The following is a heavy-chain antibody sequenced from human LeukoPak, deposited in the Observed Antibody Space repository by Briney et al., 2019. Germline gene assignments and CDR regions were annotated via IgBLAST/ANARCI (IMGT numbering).Heavy chain of an antibody. V-gene: IGHV4-4*02. CDR2: IYHSGST. CDR1: GGSISSSNW. CDR3: ASTAAAGKDLRLYYFDY. J-gene: IGHJ4*02. Sequence: SGTLSPTCAVSGGSISSSNWWSWVRQPPGKGLEWIGEIYHSGSTNYNPSLKSRVTISVDKSKNQFSLKLSSVTAADTAVYYCASTAAAGKDLRLYYFDYWGQGTLVTVSS. D-gene: IGHD6-13*01.